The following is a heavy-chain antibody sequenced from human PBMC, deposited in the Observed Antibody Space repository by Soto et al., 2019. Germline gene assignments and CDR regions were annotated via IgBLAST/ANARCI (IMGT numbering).Heavy chain of an antibody. J-gene: IGHJ3*02. CDR2: ISGSGGST. Sequence: GGSLRLSCAASGFTFSSYAMSWVRQAPGKGLEWVSAISGSGGSTYYADSVKGRFTISRDNSKNTLYLQMNSLRAEDTAVYYCAKDLNVVVVVAPGTPDAFDIWGQGTLVT. D-gene: IGHD2-15*01. CDR3: AKDLNVVVVVAPGTPDAFDI. CDR1: GFTFSSYA. V-gene: IGHV3-23*01.